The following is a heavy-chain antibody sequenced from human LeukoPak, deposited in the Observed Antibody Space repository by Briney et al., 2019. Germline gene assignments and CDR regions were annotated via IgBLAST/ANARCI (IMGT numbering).Heavy chain of an antibody. CDR1: GYTFTSYD. CDR3: ARVADIVVVPAAAGETFDP. V-gene: IGHV1-8*01. Sequence: ASVKVSCKASGYTFTSYDINWVRQATGQGLAWMGWMNPNSGNTGYAQKFQGRVTMTRNTSISTAYMELSSLRSEDTAVYYCARVADIVVVPAAAGETFDPWGQGTLVTVSS. D-gene: IGHD2-2*01. CDR2: MNPNSGNT. J-gene: IGHJ5*02.